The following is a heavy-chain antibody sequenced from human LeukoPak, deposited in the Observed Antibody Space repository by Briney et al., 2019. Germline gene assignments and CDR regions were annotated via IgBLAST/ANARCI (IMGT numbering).Heavy chain of an antibody. CDR1: GYTFTVYY. J-gene: IGHJ6*02. D-gene: IGHD1-1*01. CDR3: ARDLPPKLDQGYYYYYYGMDV. V-gene: IGHV1-18*04. Sequence: GASVTVSCKASGYTFTVYYMHWVRQAPGQGLEWMGWISAYNGNTNYAQKLQGRVTMATDTSTSKDYMEMRRQRSDDTAVYYCARDLPPKLDQGYYYYYYGMDVWGQGTTVTVSS. CDR2: ISAYNGNT.